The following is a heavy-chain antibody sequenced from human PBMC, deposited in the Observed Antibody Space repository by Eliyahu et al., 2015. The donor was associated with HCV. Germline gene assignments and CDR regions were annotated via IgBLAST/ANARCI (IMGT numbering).Heavy chain of an antibody. D-gene: IGHD2-15*01. V-gene: IGHV3-23*01. CDR1: GFTFSTYA. CDR3: AKDYSYFDF. CDR2: LSDSGRTT. J-gene: IGHJ4*02. Sequence: DVQLLESGGGLVQPGGSLXLSCAASGFTFSTYAXXWVRQAPGKGLEWVSALSDSGRTTYYADSVKGRFTISRDNSKNTLYLQMHSLRAEDTAVYYCAKDYSYFDFRGQGTLVTLSS.